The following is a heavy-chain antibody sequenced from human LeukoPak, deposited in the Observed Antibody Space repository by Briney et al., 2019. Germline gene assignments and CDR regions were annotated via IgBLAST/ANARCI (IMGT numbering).Heavy chain of an antibody. V-gene: IGHV4-31*03. CDR1: GGSISSGGYY. J-gene: IGHJ6*02. D-gene: IGHD4-17*01. CDR3: ARYGDPNYYYYGMDV. CDR2: IYYSGST. Sequence: SETLSLTCTVSGGSISSGGYYWSWIRQHPGTGLEWIGYIYYSGSTYYNPSLKSRVTISVDTSKNQFSLKLSSVTAADTAVYYCARYGDPNYYYYGMDVWGQGTTVTVSS.